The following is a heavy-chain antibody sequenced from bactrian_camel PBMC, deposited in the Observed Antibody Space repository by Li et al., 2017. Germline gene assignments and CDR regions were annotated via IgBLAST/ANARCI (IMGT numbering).Heavy chain of an antibody. CDR2: IDNDERTT. CDR1: GFALSGVA. Sequence: VQLVESGGGLVQPGESLRLSCAASGFALSGVAMMWVRQAPGKGLEWVSQIDNDERTTFYADSVKGRFTISRDNAKNTVYLQMNSLKPDDTAVYYCVGGLFNSGGSYWGQGTQVTVS. V-gene: IGHV3S40*01. J-gene: IGHJ4*01. CDR3: VGGLFNSGGSY. D-gene: IGHD3*01.